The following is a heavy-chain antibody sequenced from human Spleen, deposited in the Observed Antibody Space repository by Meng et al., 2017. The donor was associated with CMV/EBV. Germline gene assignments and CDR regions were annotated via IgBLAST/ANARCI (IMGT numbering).Heavy chain of an antibody. V-gene: IGHV1-2*02. J-gene: IGHJ3*02. CDR2: INPNTGVT. CDR1: GYTFTAYY. Sequence: ASVKVSCKASGYTFTAYYMHWLRQAPGQGLEWMAWINPNTGVTGYAQHLQGKVTMTRDTSISTVYMDVSTLRSDDTAVYYCARSTGAYPGGAIDIWGQGTMVTVSS. CDR3: ARSTGAYPGGAIDI. D-gene: IGHD1-1*01.